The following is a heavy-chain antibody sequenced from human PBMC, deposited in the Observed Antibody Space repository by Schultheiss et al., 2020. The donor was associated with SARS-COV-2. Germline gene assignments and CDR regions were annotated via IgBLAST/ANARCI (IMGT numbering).Heavy chain of an antibody. CDR1: GGSISSTNYH. Sequence: SETLSLTCTVSGGSISSTNYHFGWIRQPPGRGLEWIGEINHSGSTNYNPSLKSRVTISVDTSKSQFSLKLGSVTASDTAVYYCARVRGGGDFDYWGQGILVTVSS. V-gene: IGHV4-39*07. CDR2: INHSGST. D-gene: IGHD2-15*01. CDR3: ARVRGGGDFDY. J-gene: IGHJ4*02.